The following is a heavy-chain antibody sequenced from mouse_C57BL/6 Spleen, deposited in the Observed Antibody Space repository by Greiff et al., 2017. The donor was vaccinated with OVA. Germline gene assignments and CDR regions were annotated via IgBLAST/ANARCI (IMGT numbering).Heavy chain of an antibody. V-gene: IGHV10-1*01. CDR3: VRHFWDEDYGYYAMDY. CDR2: IRSKSNNYAT. J-gene: IGHJ4*01. Sequence: EVKLMESGGGLVQPKGSLKLSCAASGFSFNTYAMNWVRQAPGKGLEWVARIRSKSNNYATYYADSVKDRFTISRDDSESMLYLQMNNLKTEDTAMYYCVRHFWDEDYGYYAMDYWGQGTSVTVSS. CDR1: GFSFNTYA. D-gene: IGHD2-4*01.